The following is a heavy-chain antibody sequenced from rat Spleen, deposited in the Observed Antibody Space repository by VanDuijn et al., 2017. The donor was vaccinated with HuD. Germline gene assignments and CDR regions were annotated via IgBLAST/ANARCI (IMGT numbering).Heavy chain of an antibody. CDR2: ISYDGSTP. V-gene: IGHV5-7*01. CDR1: GFIFSNYD. Sequence: EVYLVESGGGIVQPGRSMKLSCAASGFIFSNYDMVWVRQAPTKGLKWVASISYDGSTPYYRDSVKGRFTISRDNAKSTLYLQMDSLRSEDTATYYCTRGYYFDYWGQGVMVTVSS. CDR3: TRGYYFDY. J-gene: IGHJ2*01.